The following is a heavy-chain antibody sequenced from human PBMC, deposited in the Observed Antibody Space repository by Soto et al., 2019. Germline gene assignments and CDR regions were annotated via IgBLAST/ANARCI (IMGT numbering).Heavy chain of an antibody. V-gene: IGHV3-30*18. CDR1: GFSFSTYG. D-gene: IGHD3-22*01. CDR2: ISYDGGTK. CDR3: AKSVLGDDGTGFQYWFFDL. J-gene: IGHJ2*01. Sequence: QVQLVESGGGVVQPGRSLTLSCAASGFSFSTYGMHWVRQAPGKGLEWVAVISYDGGTKYYADSVKGRFAISRDNPKNTLYLQVISLRPEDTAVYYCAKSVLGDDGTGFQYWFFDLWGRGTQVTVSS.